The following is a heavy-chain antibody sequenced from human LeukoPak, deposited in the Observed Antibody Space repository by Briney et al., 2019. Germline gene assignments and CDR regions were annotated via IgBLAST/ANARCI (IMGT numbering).Heavy chain of an antibody. D-gene: IGHD3-22*01. J-gene: IGHJ5*02. CDR3: AKKDSGGSHNWFDP. V-gene: IGHV3-23*01. CDR1: GFTFKNYA. CDR2: ISGDAVTS. Sequence: GGSLRLSCAASGFTFKNYAMNWVRQSPGQGLEWVSTISGDAVTSWYADSVKGRFTVSRDNSKNIVFLQMNNLRAEDTAVYYCAKKDSGGSHNWFDPWGQGTLVTVSS.